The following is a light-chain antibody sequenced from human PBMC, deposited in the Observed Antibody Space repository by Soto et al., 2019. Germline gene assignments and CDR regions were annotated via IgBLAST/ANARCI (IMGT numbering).Light chain of an antibody. J-gene: IGLJ1*01. CDR3: CSYAGSSTYV. CDR2: EGN. V-gene: IGLV2-23*01. Sequence: QSVLTQPASVSGSPGQSITSSCTGSSSDVGSYNLVSWFQQHPGKAPQLKIYEGNKRPSGVSYRFSGSKSGNTASLTISGLQAEDEADYYCCSYAGSSTYVFGTGTKVTVL. CDR1: SSDVGSYNL.